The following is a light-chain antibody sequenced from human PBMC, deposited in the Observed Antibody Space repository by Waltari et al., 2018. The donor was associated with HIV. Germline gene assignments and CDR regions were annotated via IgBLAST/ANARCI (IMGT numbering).Light chain of an antibody. J-gene: IGLJ3*02. CDR2: EVS. V-gene: IGLV2-23*02. CDR3: CSYAGSSPWV. Sequence: QSALTQPASVSGSPGQSITISCTATSSSVVSFNPVSWYQHHPGKAAKLMIYEVSKRPSGGSNRFAGSKSGSTASLTISGLQAEDEADYYCCSYAGSSPWVFGGGTKLTVL. CDR1: SSSVVSFNP.